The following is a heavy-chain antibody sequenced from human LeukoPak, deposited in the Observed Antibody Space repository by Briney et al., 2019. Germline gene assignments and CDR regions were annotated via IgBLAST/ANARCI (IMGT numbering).Heavy chain of an antibody. CDR3: ARHSAYCGGDCYSRAFYYYYYGMDV. CDR2: IYYSGST. D-gene: IGHD2-21*02. Sequence: SETLSLTCTVSGGSISSYYWSWIRQPPGKGLEWIGYIYYSGSTNYNPSLKSRVTISVDTSKNQFSLKLSSVTAADTAVYYCARHSAYCGGDCYSRAFYYYYYGMDVWGQGTTVTVSS. J-gene: IGHJ6*02. CDR1: GGSISSYY. V-gene: IGHV4-59*01.